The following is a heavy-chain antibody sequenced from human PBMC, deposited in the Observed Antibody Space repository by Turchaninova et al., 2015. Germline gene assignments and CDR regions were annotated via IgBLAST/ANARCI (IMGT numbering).Heavy chain of an antibody. CDR2: IFYSGSA. J-gene: IGHJ4*02. CDR3: ARGGRGYSYGLHDY. CDR1: GGSIRNYY. D-gene: IGHD5-18*01. Sequence: QVQLQESDPGLVKTSETLSLTCTVSGGSIRNYYWSWVRQSPGKGLEWIGYIFYSGSATYNPALKGRVTLARTTSKNQFSLEVISVTAADTAVYYCARGGRGYSYGLHDYWGQGTLVTVSS. V-gene: IGHV4-59*12.